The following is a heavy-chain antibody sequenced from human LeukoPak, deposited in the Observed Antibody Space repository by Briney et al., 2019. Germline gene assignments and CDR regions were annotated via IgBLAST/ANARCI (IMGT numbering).Heavy chain of an antibody. V-gene: IGHV1-8*01. CDR3: ARTIRGYSYDSYFDY. CDR1: GYTFTSYD. CDR2: MNPNSGNT. D-gene: IGHD5-18*01. Sequence: GASVKVSCKASGYTFTSYDINWVRQATGQGLEWMGWMNPNSGNTGYAQKFQGRVTMTRNTSISTAYMGLSSLRSEDTAVYYCARTIRGYSYDSYFDYWGQGTLVTVSS. J-gene: IGHJ4*02.